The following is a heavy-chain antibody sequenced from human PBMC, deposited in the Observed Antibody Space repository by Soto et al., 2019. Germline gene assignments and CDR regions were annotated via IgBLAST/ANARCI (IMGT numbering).Heavy chain of an antibody. CDR3: ARGYSSSHSRAGAFDI. V-gene: IGHV1-69*13. D-gene: IGHD6-13*01. J-gene: IGHJ3*02. CDR1: AGTFSSYA. CDR2: IIPIFGTA. Sequence: GASVKVTCKASAGTFSSYAISWVRQAPGQGLEWMGGIIPIFGTANYAQKFQGRVTITADESTSTAYMELSSLRSEDTAVYYCARGYSSSHSRAGAFDIWGQGTMVTVSS.